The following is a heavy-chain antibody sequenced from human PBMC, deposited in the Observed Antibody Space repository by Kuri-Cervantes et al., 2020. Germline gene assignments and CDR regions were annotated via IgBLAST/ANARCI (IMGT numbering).Heavy chain of an antibody. Sequence: ESLKISCAVYGGSFSDYYWSWIRQPPGKGLEWIGEINHSGSTNYNPSLKSRVTISVDTSKNQFSLKLSSVTAADTAVYYCARPERMGELAFDYWGQGTLVTVSS. CDR2: INHSGST. J-gene: IGHJ4*02. CDR1: GGSFSDYY. CDR3: ARPERMGELAFDY. V-gene: IGHV4-34*01. D-gene: IGHD3-16*01.